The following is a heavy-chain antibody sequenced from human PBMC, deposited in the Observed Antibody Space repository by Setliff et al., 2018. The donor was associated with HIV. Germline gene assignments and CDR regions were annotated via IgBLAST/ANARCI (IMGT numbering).Heavy chain of an antibody. CDR1: GFTFTSYA. V-gene: IGHV3-23*01. CDR3: AKTSNTGYLFCSDY. Sequence: GGSLRLSCAASGFTFTSYAMNWVRQAPGKGLEWVSSISGSGVNSYYADSVKGRFTISRDNSKNTVYLQMNSLRAEDTAVYYCAKTSNTGYLFCSDYWGQGTLVTVSS. D-gene: IGHD3-9*01. J-gene: IGHJ4*02. CDR2: ISGSGVNS.